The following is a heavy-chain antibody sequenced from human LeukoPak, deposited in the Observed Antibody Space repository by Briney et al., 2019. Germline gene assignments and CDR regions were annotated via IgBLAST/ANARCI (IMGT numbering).Heavy chain of an antibody. CDR3: AREATRWFDP. CDR2: ISSSGSTI. D-gene: IGHD5-24*01. Sequence: GGSLRLSCAASGFTFSSYEMNWVRQAPGKGLEWVSYISSSGSTIYYADSVKGRFTISRDNAKNSLYLQMNSLRAEDTAVYYCAREATRWFDPWGQGTLVTVSS. V-gene: IGHV3-48*03. CDR1: GFTFSSYE. J-gene: IGHJ5*02.